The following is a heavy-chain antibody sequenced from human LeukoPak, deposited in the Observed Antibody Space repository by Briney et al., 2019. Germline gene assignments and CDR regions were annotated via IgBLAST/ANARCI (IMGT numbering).Heavy chain of an antibody. CDR1: GGSISSSSYY. CDR2: IYYSGST. Sequence: SETLSLTCTVSGGSISSSSYYWGWIRQPPGKGLEWIGSIYYSGSTYYNPSPKSRVTISVDTSKNQFSLKLSSVTAADTAVYYCASSDYGDYEARVFDAFDIWGQGTMVTVSS. V-gene: IGHV4-39*01. D-gene: IGHD4-17*01. CDR3: ASSDYGDYEARVFDAFDI. J-gene: IGHJ3*02.